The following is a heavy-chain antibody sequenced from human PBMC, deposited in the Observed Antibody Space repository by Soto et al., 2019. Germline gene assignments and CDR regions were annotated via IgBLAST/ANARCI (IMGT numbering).Heavy chain of an antibody. J-gene: IGHJ6*03. D-gene: IGHD3-9*01. V-gene: IGHV4-59*08. CDR2: TYYSGCT. Sequence: SETLSLTCTLSGSSISSYYWSWIRQPPGKGLEWIGYTYYSGCTNYNPSLKSRVTISVDTSKNQFSLKLCSVTAADTAVYYCARHTPPPFVLYFARFDYNYYMDVWHKGYTVTV. CDR1: GSSISSYY. CDR3: ARHTPPPFVLYFARFDYNYYMDV.